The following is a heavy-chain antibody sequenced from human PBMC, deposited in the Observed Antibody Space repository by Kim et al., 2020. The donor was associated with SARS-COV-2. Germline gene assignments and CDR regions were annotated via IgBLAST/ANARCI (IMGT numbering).Heavy chain of an antibody. Sequence: VKGRFTIYGDNAKNSLYLQMKSLRAEDTAVYYCARWAYYYDSSGYSSFDYWGQGTLVTVSS. J-gene: IGHJ4*02. D-gene: IGHD3-22*01. V-gene: IGHV3-48*03. CDR3: ARWAYYYDSSGYSSFDY.